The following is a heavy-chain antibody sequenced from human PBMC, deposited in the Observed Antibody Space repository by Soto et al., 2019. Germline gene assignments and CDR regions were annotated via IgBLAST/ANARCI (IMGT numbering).Heavy chain of an antibody. J-gene: IGHJ3*01. Sequence: GGSLRLSCAASGFTFSSYGLSWVRQAPGKGLEWVSSISSTSSYIFYADSVKGRFTISRDNAKNSLYLQMNSLRAEDTAVYYCARDREGVGAGLFWGQGTMVTVSS. CDR3: ARDREGVGAGLF. D-gene: IGHD1-26*01. CDR1: GFTFSSYG. V-gene: IGHV3-21*01. CDR2: ISSTSSYI.